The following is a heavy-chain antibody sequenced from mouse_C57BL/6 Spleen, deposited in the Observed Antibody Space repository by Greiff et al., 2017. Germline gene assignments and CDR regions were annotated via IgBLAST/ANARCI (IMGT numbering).Heavy chain of an antibody. J-gene: IGHJ4*01. Sequence: VQLQQSGPGLVAPSQSLSITCTVSGFSLTSYGVSWVRQPPGKGLEWLGVIWGDGSTTYHSALISRLSISKDNSKSQAFLKQNSLQTDDTATYYCAKAGRAVVATGPYAMDYWGQGTSVTVSS. CDR2: IWGDGST. CDR1: GFSLTSYG. CDR3: AKAGRAVVATGPYAMDY. D-gene: IGHD1-1*01. V-gene: IGHV2-3*01.